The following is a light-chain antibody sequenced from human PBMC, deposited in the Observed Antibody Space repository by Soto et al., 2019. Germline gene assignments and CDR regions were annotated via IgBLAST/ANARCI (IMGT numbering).Light chain of an antibody. CDR2: AAS. CDR1: QGISSY. Sequence: IQLTQSPSSLSASVGDRVTITCRASQGISSYLAWYQQKPGKAPKLLIYAASTLQSGVPSRFSGSGSGTDFTLTISSLQPEDFATYYCQQLNSYPRALTFGGGTKLEIK. V-gene: IGKV1-9*01. J-gene: IGKJ4*01. CDR3: QQLNSYPRALT.